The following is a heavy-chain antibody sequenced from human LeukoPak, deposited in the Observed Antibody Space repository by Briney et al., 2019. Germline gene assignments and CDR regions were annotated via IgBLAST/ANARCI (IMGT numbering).Heavy chain of an antibody. V-gene: IGHV3-7*01. CDR2: IKQDGSEK. CDR1: GFTFSSYW. CDR3: ASHDYGFFWYYYYGMDV. Sequence: PGGSLRLSCAASGFTFSSYWMSWVRQAPGKGLEWVANIKQDGSEKYYVDSVKGRFTISRDNAKNSLYLQMNSLRAEDTAVYYCASHDYGFFWYYYYGMDVWGQGSTVTVSS. J-gene: IGHJ6*02. D-gene: IGHD4-17*01.